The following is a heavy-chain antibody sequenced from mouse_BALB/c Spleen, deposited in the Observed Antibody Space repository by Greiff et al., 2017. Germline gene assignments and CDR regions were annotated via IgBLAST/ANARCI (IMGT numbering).Heavy chain of an antibody. J-gene: IGHJ2*01. CDR3: ARGRDYYYGSSYFDY. Sequence: EVQLQQSGPELVKPGASVKIPCKASGYTFTDYNMDWVKQSHGKSLEWIGDINPNNGGTIYNQKFKGKATLTVDKSSSTAYMELRSLTSEDTAVYYCARGRDYYYGSSYFDYWGQGTTLTVSS. CDR1: GYTFTDYN. CDR2: INPNNGGT. D-gene: IGHD1-1*01. V-gene: IGHV1-18*01.